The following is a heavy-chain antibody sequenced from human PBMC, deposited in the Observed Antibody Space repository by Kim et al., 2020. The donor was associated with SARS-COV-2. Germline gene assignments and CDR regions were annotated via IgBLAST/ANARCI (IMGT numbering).Heavy chain of an antibody. J-gene: IGHJ6*02. V-gene: IGHV5-51*01. CDR3: ARHGVSARPSMHYYYGMDV. D-gene: IGHD6-6*01. CDR2: IYPGDSDA. Sequence: GESLKISCKGSGYSFTSYWIGWVRQMPGKGLEWMGIIYPGDSDARYSPSFQGQVTISADKSISTAYLQWSSLKASDTAMYYCARHGVSARPSMHYYYGMDVWGQGTTVTVSS. CDR1: GYSFTSYW.